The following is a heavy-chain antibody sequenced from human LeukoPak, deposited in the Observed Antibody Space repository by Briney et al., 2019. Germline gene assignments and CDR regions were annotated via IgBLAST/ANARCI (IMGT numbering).Heavy chain of an antibody. D-gene: IGHD6-19*01. V-gene: IGHV1-2*06. CDR1: GYTFTGYY. CDR2: INPNSGGT. Sequence: ASVKVSCKASGYTFTGYYMHWVRQAPGQGLEWMGRINPNSGGTNYALKFQGRVTKTRDTSISTAYMELSRLRSDDTAVYYCARVKAVAGTRGAFDTWGQGTMVTVSS. J-gene: IGHJ3*02. CDR3: ARVKAVAGTRGAFDT.